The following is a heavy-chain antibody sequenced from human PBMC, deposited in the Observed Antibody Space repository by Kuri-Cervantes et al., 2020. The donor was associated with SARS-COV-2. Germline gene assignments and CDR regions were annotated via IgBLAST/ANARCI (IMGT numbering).Heavy chain of an antibody. CDR3: ARVGVRYYYDSSGPLDY. D-gene: IGHD3-22*01. J-gene: IGHJ4*02. Sequence: GGSLRLSCAASGFTFSSYSMNWVRQAPGKGLEWVSYISSSSSTIYYADSVKGRFTISRDNAKNSPYLQMNSLRDEDTAVYYCARVGVRYYYDSSGPLDYWAQGTLVTVSS. CDR2: ISSSSSTI. CDR1: GFTFSSYS. V-gene: IGHV3-48*02.